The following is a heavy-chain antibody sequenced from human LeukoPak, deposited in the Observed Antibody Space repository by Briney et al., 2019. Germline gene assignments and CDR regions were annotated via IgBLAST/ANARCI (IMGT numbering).Heavy chain of an antibody. J-gene: IGHJ5*02. D-gene: IGHD6-19*01. CDR1: GGSISSYY. CDR3: ARAGTHNSGWYGDNWFDP. CDR2: IYYSGTT. Sequence: SETLSLTCTISGGSISSYYWSWIRQPPGKGLEWIRYIYYSGTTNYNPSLNSRVTISVDTSKNQFSLKLNSVTAADTAVYYCARAGTHNSGWYGDNWFDPWGQGTLVTVSS. V-gene: IGHV4-59*01.